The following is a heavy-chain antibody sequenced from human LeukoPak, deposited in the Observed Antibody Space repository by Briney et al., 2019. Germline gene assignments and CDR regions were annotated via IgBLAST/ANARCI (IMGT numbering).Heavy chain of an antibody. CDR2: ISTYNGDT. CDR3: ARERGYDSSGYYHDAFDV. V-gene: IGHV1-18*01. D-gene: IGHD3-22*01. CDR1: GYTFTNYG. Sequence: ASVKVSCTASGYTFTNYGISWVRQAPGQGLELMGWISTYNGDTNYAQKLQGRVTMTTDTSTSTASMELRSLRSDDTAVYYCARERGYDSSGYYHDAFDVWGQGTMVTVSS. J-gene: IGHJ3*01.